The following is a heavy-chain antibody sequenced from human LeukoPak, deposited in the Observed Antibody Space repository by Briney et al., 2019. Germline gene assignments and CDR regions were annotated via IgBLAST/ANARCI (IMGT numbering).Heavy chain of an antibody. CDR1: GYTFTGYY. Sequence: GASVKVSCKASGYTFTGYYMHWVRQAPGQGLEWMGRINPNSGGTNYAQKFQGRVNMTRDTSISTAYMELSRLRSDDTAVYYCARIAAAGKVYYYYMEVWGKGTTVNVSS. D-gene: IGHD6-13*01. V-gene: IGHV1-2*06. J-gene: IGHJ6*03. CDR2: INPNSGGT. CDR3: ARIAAAGKVYYYYMEV.